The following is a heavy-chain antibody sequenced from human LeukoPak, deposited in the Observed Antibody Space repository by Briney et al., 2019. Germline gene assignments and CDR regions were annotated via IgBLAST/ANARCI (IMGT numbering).Heavy chain of an antibody. CDR3: ARGAYSSSWYYFGY. CDR2: INWNGGST. V-gene: IGHV3-20*01. CDR1: GFTFDDYG. Sequence: PGGSLRLSCAASGFTFDDYGMSWVRQAPGKGLEWVSGINWNGGSTGYADSVKGRFTISRDNAKNSLYLQMNSLRAEDTALYHCARGAYSSSWYYFGYWGQGTLVTVSS. J-gene: IGHJ4*02. D-gene: IGHD6-13*01.